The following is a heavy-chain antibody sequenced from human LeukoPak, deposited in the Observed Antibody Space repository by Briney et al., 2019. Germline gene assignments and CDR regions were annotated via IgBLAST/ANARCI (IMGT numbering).Heavy chain of an antibody. J-gene: IGHJ5*02. V-gene: IGHV4-38-2*02. CDR1: GYSISSAFY. D-gene: IGHD3-10*01. CDR2: IHYSGST. Sequence: PSETLSLTCTVSGYSISSAFYWGWIRQPPGKGLEWIGTIHYSGSTSYNPSLKSRVTISVDTSKNQFSLRLNSVTAADTAVYYCARDSGTTGEVKFDPWGQGILVTVSS. CDR3: ARDSGTTGEVKFDP.